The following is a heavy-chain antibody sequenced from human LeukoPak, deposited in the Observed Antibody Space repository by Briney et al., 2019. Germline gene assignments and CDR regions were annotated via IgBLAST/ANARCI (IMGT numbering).Heavy chain of an antibody. CDR2: MNPNSGNT. V-gene: IGHV1-8*01. CDR3: AREVCSGGSCYSGGMDV. D-gene: IGHD2-15*01. CDR1: GYPFTSYD. Sequence: VASVQVSCKASGYPFTSYDINWVRQATGQGLEWMGWMNPNSGNTGYAQKFQGRVTMTRNTSISTAYMELSSLRSEETGVYYCAREVCSGGSCYSGGMDVWGQGTTVTVSS. J-gene: IGHJ6*02.